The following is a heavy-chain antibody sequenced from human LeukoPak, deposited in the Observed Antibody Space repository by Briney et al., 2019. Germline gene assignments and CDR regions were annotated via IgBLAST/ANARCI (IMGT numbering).Heavy chain of an antibody. CDR2: IYYSGST. CDR3: ARHSRIADRNCFDP. CDR1: GGSISSSSYY. Sequence: SETLSVTCTVSGGSISSSSYYWGWIRQPPGKGLEWIGSIYYSGSTYYNPSLKSRVTISVDTSKNQFSLKLSSVTAADTAVYYCARHSRIADRNCFDPWGQGTLVTVSS. V-gene: IGHV4-39*01. D-gene: IGHD6-6*01. J-gene: IGHJ5*02.